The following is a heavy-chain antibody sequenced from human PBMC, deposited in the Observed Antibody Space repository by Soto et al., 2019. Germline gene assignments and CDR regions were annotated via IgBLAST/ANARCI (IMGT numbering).Heavy chain of an antibody. Sequence: ASVKVSCKASGYTFTSYGISWVRQAPGQGLEWMGWISAYNGNTNYAQKLQGRVTITTDTSTSTAYMELRSLRSDDTAVYYCARENYYDSSGYEGAFDIWGQGTMVTVSS. D-gene: IGHD3-22*01. V-gene: IGHV1-18*04. CDR3: ARENYYDSSGYEGAFDI. CDR2: ISAYNGNT. J-gene: IGHJ3*02. CDR1: GYTFTSYG.